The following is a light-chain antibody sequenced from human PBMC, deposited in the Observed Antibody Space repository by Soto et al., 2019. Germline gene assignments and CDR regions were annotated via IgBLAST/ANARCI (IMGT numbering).Light chain of an antibody. CDR3: QQYNSFPT. J-gene: IGKJ1*01. CDR1: HSISIW. V-gene: IGKV1-5*03. Sequence: DIQMTQSPSTLSASVGERVTITCRASHSISIWLAWYQQKPGKAPKLLIYKASSLESGVPSRFSGSGSGTEFTLTISSLQPDDFASYYCQQYNSFPTFGHGTKVEIK. CDR2: KAS.